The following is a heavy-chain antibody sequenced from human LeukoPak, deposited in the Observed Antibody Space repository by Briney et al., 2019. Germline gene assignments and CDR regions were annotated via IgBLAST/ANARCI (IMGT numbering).Heavy chain of an antibody. CDR1: GYTFTSNG. V-gene: IGHV1-18*04. CDR2: TSTNNSKT. J-gene: IGHJ4*02. Sequence: ASVNLSCNASGYTFTSNGISWGRHAHGQGLERKGWTSTNNSKTNYAQKLQGRVTMTTDTSTSTAYMELRSLRSDDTAVYYCARDSYYYGPGAYFDYWGQGTLVTVSS. CDR3: ARDSYYYGPGAYFDY. D-gene: IGHD3-10*01.